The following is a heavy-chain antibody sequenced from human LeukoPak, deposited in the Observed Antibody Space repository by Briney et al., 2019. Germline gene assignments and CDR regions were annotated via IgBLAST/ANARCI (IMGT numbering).Heavy chain of an antibody. J-gene: IGHJ6*03. D-gene: IGHD3-16*01. V-gene: IGHV4-34*01. CDR3: ARGVRLATYYYYYMDV. CDR1: GGSFSGYC. CDR2: INHSGST. Sequence: SETLSLTCAVYGGSFSGYCWSWIRQPPGKGLEWIGEINHSGSTNYNPSLKSRVTISVDTSKNQFSLKLSSVTAADTAVYYCARGVRLATYYYYYMDVWGKGTTVTVSS.